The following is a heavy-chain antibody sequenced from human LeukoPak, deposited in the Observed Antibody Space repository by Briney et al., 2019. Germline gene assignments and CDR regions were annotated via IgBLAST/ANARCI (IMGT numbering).Heavy chain of an antibody. D-gene: IGHD6-13*01. CDR2: INPSGGST. Sequence: ASVTVSCKASGYTFTSYYMHWVRQAPGQGLEWMGIINPSGGSTIYAQKFQGRVTMTRDMSTCTVYMELSSLRSEDTAVYYCAKDPIFSSSWYWGNDAFDIWGQGTMVTVSS. V-gene: IGHV1-46*01. J-gene: IGHJ3*02. CDR1: GYTFTSYY. CDR3: AKDPIFSSSWYWGNDAFDI.